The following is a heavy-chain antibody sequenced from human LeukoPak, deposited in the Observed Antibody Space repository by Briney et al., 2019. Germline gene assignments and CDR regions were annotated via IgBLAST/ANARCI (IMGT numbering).Heavy chain of an antibody. J-gene: IGHJ4*02. CDR1: GGSFSRYY. V-gene: IGHV4-34*01. D-gene: IGHD6-13*01. CDR2: INHSGST. CDR3: ARFYGSSWTYYFDY. Sequence: SETLSLTCAVYGGSFSRYYWNWIRQPPGKGLEWIGEINHSGSTNYNPSLKSRVTISVDTSKNQFSLKLSSVTAADTAVYYCARFYGSSWTYYFDYWGQGTLVTVSS.